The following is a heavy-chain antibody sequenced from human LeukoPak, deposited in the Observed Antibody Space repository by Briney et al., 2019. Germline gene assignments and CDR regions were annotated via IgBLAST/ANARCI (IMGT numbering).Heavy chain of an antibody. V-gene: IGHV4-59*11. CDR2: IYYTGST. Sequence: SETLSLTCSVSGGSISSHYRSWIRQPPGKGGEWRGYIYYTGSTNYNPSLKSRVTISVDTSKNQFSLKLSSVTAADTAVYYCARDRDGGNSGLYAFDIWGQGTMVTVSS. D-gene: IGHD4-23*01. J-gene: IGHJ3*02. CDR3: ARDRDGGNSGLYAFDI. CDR1: GGSISSHY.